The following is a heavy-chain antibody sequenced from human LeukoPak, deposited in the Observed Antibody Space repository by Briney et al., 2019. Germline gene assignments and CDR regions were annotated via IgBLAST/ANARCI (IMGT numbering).Heavy chain of an antibody. Sequence: ASVKVACKVSGYTFTDYYMHWVQQAPGKGLEWMGLVDPEDGETIYAEKFQGRVTITADTSTDTAYMELSSLRSEDTAVYYCATTMVRGVIIFAGAFDIWGQGTMVTVSS. V-gene: IGHV1-69-2*01. CDR3: ATTMVRGVIIFAGAFDI. D-gene: IGHD3-10*01. J-gene: IGHJ3*02. CDR2: VDPEDGET. CDR1: GYTFTDYY.